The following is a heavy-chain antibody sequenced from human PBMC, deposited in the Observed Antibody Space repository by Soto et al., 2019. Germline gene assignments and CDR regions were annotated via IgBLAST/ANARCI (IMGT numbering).Heavy chain of an antibody. Sequence: SETLSLTCSVSGDSISNSRFYWAWIRQPPGEGLEWIGSIYHTGNAYYNPSLKSRVTISVDTSKNQFSLKLTSVTAADAALYYCARDFFDSSDYTTNWFDPGGRGTLVTV. CDR3: ARDFFDSSDYTTNWFDP. D-gene: IGHD3-22*01. CDR2: IYHTGNA. J-gene: IGHJ5*02. V-gene: IGHV4-39*01. CDR1: GDSISNSRFY.